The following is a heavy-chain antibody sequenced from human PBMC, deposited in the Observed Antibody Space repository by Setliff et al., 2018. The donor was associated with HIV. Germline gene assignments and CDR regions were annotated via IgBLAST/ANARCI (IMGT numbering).Heavy chain of an antibody. CDR1: GYTLSTYA. CDR2: INSDNGNT. Sequence: ASVKVSCKASGYTLSTYALYWVRQAPGQRLEWMGWINSDNGNTKFSQKFRGRLTITADTTASTAYMELNSLKTEDTAVYYCTRDPGPYCSSTSCTPPFDYWGQGTLVTVSS. J-gene: IGHJ4*02. V-gene: IGHV1-3*01. D-gene: IGHD2-2*01. CDR3: TRDPGPYCSSTSCTPPFDY.